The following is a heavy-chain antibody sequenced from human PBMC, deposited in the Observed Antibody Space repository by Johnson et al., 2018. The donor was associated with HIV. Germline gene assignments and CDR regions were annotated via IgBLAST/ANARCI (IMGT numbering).Heavy chain of an antibody. Sequence: QVQLVESGGGVVQPGRSLRLSWAASKFTLRTYTMHWVRQAPGKGLEWVAVISYDGSNKYYADSVKGRFTISRDNAKNSLYLQMNSLRAEDTAVYYCARYQQLVRDGAFDIWGQGTMVTVSS. D-gene: IGHD6-13*01. CDR1: KFTLRTYT. V-gene: IGHV3-30*04. CDR3: ARYQQLVRDGAFDI. CDR2: ISYDGSNK. J-gene: IGHJ3*02.